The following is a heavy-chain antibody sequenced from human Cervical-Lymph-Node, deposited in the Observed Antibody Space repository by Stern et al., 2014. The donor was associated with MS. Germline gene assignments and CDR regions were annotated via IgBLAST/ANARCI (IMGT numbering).Heavy chain of an antibody. CDR1: GFTFDDYA. Sequence: EVQLVESGGGLVQPGRSLRLSCAASGFTFDDYAMHLVRQAPGKGLEWVSGISWNSGSIGHADSVKGRFTISRDNAKNSLYLQMNSLRAEDTALYYCAKDRNRGYSYGYSYGMDVWGQGTTVTVSS. J-gene: IGHJ6*02. CDR3: AKDRNRGYSYGYSYGMDV. CDR2: ISWNSGSI. V-gene: IGHV3-9*01. D-gene: IGHD5-18*01.